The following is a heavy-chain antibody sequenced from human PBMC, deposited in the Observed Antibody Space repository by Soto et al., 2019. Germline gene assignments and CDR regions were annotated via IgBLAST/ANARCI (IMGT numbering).Heavy chain of an antibody. V-gene: IGHV3-74*01. CDR3: ARARDVLLWFGELLDSPFDP. D-gene: IGHD3-10*01. CDR1: GFTFSSYW. J-gene: IGHJ5*02. Sequence: EVQLVESGGGLVQPGGSLRLSCAASGFTFSSYWMHWVRQAPGKGLVWVSRINSDGSSTNYADSVKGRFTISRDNAKNTLYLQMNSLRAEDTAVYYCARARDVLLWFGELLDSPFDPWGQGTLVTVSS. CDR2: INSDGSST.